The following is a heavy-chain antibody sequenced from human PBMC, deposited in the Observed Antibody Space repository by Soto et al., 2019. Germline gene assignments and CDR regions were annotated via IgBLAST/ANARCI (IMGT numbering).Heavy chain of an antibody. CDR3: ARDTRGYSGYDYYYYGMDV. D-gene: IGHD5-12*01. V-gene: IGHV6-1*01. CDR2: TYYRSKWYN. CDR1: GDSVSSNSAA. Sequence: SPTLSLTCAISGDSVSSNSAAWNWIRQSPSRGLEWLGRTYYRSKWYNDYAVSVKSRITINPDTSKNQFSLQLNSVTPEDTAVYYCARDTRGYSGYDYYYYGMDVWGQGTTVTVSS. J-gene: IGHJ6*02.